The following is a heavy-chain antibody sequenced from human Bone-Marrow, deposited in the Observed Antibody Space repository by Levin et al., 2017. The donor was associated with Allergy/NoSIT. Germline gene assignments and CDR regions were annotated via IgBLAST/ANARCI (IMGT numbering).Heavy chain of an antibody. J-gene: IGHJ6*02. Sequence: SVKVSCKASGGTFSSYAISWVRQAPGQGLEWMGGIIPIFGTANYAQKFQGRVTITADESTSTAYMELSSLRSEDTAVYYCARSRDGYTPGDEYYGMDVWGQGTTVTVSS. V-gene: IGHV1-69*13. CDR2: IIPIFGTA. CDR3: ARSRDGYTPGDEYYGMDV. D-gene: IGHD5-24*01. CDR1: GGTFSSYA.